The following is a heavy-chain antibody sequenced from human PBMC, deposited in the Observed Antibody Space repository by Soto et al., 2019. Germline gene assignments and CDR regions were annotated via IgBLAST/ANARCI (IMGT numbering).Heavy chain of an antibody. Sequence: PGGSLRLSCAASGFRFSDFHMDWVRQAPGKGLEWVGRSRNEANSYTTDYAASVKGRFTISRPDLKNSLFLQMNSLKIEDTAVYYCSLNYYGLDVLGQGTTVTVSS. CDR2: SRNEANSYTT. V-gene: IGHV3-72*01. CDR3: SLNYYGLDV. CDR1: GFRFSDFH. J-gene: IGHJ6*02. D-gene: IGHD3-10*01.